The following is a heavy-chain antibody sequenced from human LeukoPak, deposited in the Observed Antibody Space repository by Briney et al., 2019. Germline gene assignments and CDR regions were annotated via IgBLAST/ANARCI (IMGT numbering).Heavy chain of an antibody. CDR2: ISSTTSHI. Sequence: GGSLRLSCAASGFTFSSYSMSWVRQAPGKGLEWVSSISSTTSHIYYADSVKGRFTISRDNAKNSLYLQMNSLRAEDTAVYYCARDAEYYYDSGDAFDIWGQGTMVTVSS. D-gene: IGHD3-22*01. CDR1: GFTFSSYS. V-gene: IGHV3-21*01. CDR3: ARDAEYYYDSGDAFDI. J-gene: IGHJ3*02.